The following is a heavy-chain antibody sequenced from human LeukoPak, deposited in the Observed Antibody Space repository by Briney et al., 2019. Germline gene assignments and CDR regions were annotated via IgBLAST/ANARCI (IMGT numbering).Heavy chain of an antibody. CDR2: IYHSGST. J-gene: IGHJ4*02. CDR1: GGSISSSNW. V-gene: IGHV4-4*02. Sequence: PSGTLSLTCAVSGGSISSSNWWSWVRQPPGKGLEWIGEIYHSGSTNYNPSLKSRVTIPVDKSKNQFSLKLSSVTAADTAVYYCARDQADSSGWSFDYWGQGTLVTVSS. D-gene: IGHD6-19*01. CDR3: ARDQADSSGWSFDY.